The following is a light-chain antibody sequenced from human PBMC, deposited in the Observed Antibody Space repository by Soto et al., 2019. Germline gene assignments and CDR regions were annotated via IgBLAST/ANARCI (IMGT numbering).Light chain of an antibody. CDR2: GAS. CDR1: QSVRND. CDR3: KQYNNWYS. V-gene: IGKV3-15*01. Sequence: EIVMTQSPATLSVSPGERATISCRASQSVRNDLAWYQQKPGKAPRVLVYGASTTATGVPARFSGSGSGTEFTLTITSLQPEDSAVYYCKQYNNWYSFGQGTKLEIK. J-gene: IGKJ2*03.